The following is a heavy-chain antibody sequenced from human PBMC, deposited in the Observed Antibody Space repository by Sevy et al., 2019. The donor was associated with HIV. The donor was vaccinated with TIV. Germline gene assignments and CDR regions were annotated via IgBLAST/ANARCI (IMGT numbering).Heavy chain of an antibody. CDR2: IKRDGSKK. CDR3: ARDCSSASCLWGMDV. CDR1: GFSFSNYW. D-gene: IGHD2-2*01. Sequence: GGSLKLSCAASGFSFSNYWMSWVRQAPGKGLEWVAKIKRDGSKKYYVASVKGRFSISTDNAETALLLQMNSLRCEDTAVYYCARDCSSASCLWGMDVWGQGTTVTVSS. V-gene: IGHV3-7*03. J-gene: IGHJ6*02.